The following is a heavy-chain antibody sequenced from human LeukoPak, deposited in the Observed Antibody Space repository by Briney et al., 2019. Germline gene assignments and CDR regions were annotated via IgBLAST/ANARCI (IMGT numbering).Heavy chain of an antibody. J-gene: IGHJ4*02. Sequence: PGGSLRLSCAASGFTFTNYWMSWVRQVPGKGPEWVANIRRDGNEFYYVDSGKGRFTISRDNAKNSLYLQMNSLRVEDTAVYYCARDKMSGPTLLDYWGQGTLVTVSS. CDR1: GFTFTNYW. V-gene: IGHV3-7*01. CDR3: ARDKMSGPTLLDY. CDR2: IRRDGNEF. D-gene: IGHD3-10*01.